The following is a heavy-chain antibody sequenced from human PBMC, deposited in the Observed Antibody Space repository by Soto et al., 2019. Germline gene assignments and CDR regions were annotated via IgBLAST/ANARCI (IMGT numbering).Heavy chain of an antibody. V-gene: IGHV4-59*12. CDR2: IYYSGST. CDR3: ATFTHGYYYDRDY. J-gene: IGHJ4*02. CDR1: GGSISSYY. Sequence: SETLSLTCTVSGGSISSYYWSWIRQPPGKVLEWIGYIYYSGSTNYNPSLKSRVTISVDTSKNQFSLKLSSVTAADTAVYYCATFTHGYYYDRDYWGQGTLVTVSS. D-gene: IGHD3-22*01.